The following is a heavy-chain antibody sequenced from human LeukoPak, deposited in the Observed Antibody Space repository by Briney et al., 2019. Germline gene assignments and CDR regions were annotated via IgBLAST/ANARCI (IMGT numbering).Heavy chain of an antibody. Sequence: PGGSLRLSCAASGFTFSSYAMSWVRQAPGKGLEWVSAISGSGGSTYYADSVKGRFTISRDNSKNTLYLQMNSLRAEDTAVYYCXXXXXYYDSSGYYYYWGQGTLVTVSS. V-gene: IGHV3-23*01. D-gene: IGHD3-22*01. CDR3: XXXXXYYDSSGYYYY. J-gene: IGHJ4*02. CDR1: GFTFSSYA. CDR2: ISGSGGST.